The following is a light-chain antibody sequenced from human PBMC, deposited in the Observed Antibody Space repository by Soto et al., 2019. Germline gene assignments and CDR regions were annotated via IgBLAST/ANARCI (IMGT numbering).Light chain of an antibody. CDR3: QQRGDQHMYT. V-gene: IGKV3-11*01. CDR1: QSVRH. J-gene: IGKJ2*01. Sequence: EIVLTQSPGTLSLSPGERATLSCRASQSVRHFAWYQQKPGPPPRVLMSDAFPRASGTPARFSGGGSGTDFTLAISSLELEDFAVHYCQQRGDQHMYTYSRGTNLEI. CDR2: DAF.